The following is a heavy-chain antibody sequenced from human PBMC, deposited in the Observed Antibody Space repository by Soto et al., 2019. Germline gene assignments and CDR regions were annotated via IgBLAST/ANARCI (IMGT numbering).Heavy chain of an antibody. V-gene: IGHV3-23*01. Sequence: VQRLESGGGLVQPGGSLRLACTASGFTFNHYAMSCVRQAPGKGLEWVSAVSGRGGSTKYADSVMGRFIISRDNSNSTLYLQMDRLRGEDTAVYYCAKDSTVTTSLYFYYYGFDVWGQGTTVTVSS. J-gene: IGHJ6*02. CDR3: AKDSTVTTSLYFYYYGFDV. CDR2: VSGRGGST. CDR1: GFTFNHYA. D-gene: IGHD4-17*01.